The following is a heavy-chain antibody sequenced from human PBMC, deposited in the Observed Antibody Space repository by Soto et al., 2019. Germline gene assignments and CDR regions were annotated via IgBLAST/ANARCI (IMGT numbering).Heavy chain of an antibody. J-gene: IGHJ1*01. Sequence: EVQLVESGGGLVQPGGSLRLSCEVSGLVFSSTWMTWVRQAPGEGPAWGGRIKSASYGGTIDYAASVEGRFIISRDDSRSTLYLHMTSLMTNDTAVYYCATDRPFSAGTNLVYWGQGTLVT. D-gene: IGHD1-1*01. V-gene: IGHV3-15*01. CDR3: ATDRPFSAGTNLVY. CDR1: GLVFSSTW. CDR2: IKSASYGGTI.